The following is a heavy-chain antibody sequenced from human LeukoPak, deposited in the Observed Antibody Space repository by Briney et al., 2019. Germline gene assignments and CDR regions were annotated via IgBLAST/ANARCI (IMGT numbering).Heavy chain of an antibody. D-gene: IGHD3-10*01. J-gene: IGHJ4*02. Sequence: GGSLRLSCAASGFTFSDYYINWIRQAPGRGLEWISYISHTSRTIYYAESVKGRFTISRDNTENSVYLQMNSLRAEDTAVYFCARGGVDHYGSGTYYLMYYFDHWGQGALVTVSS. CDR3: ARGGVDHYGSGTYYLMYYFDH. CDR2: ISHTSRTI. V-gene: IGHV3-11*01. CDR1: GFTFSDYY.